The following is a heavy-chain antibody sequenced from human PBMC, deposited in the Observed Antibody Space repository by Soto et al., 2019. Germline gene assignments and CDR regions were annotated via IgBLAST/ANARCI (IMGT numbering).Heavy chain of an antibody. V-gene: IGHV4-4*07. J-gene: IGHJ6*02. Sequence: SLTCTVSGGSISGYYWSWIRQAAGKGLEWIGRIYSSRGTNYSPSLKSRVTMSIDTSKRQFYLRLSSVTAADTAVYYCARGAAAGVDYGMDLWGRGTTVTVSS. CDR3: ARGAAAGVDYGMDL. D-gene: IGHD6-13*01. CDR2: IYSSRGT. CDR1: GGSISGYY.